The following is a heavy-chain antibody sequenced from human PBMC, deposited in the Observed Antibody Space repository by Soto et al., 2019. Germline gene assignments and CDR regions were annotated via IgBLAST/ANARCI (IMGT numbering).Heavy chain of an antibody. CDR3: ASVAAAGTRLDY. CDR2: INHSGST. J-gene: IGHJ4*02. D-gene: IGHD6-13*01. CDR1: GGSFSGYY. V-gene: IGHV4-34*01. Sequence: PSETLSLTCAVYGGSFSGYYWSWIRQPPGKGLEWIGEINHSGSTNYNPSLKSRVTISVDTSKNQFSLKLSSVTAADTAVYYCASVAAAGTRLDYWGQGTLVTVSS.